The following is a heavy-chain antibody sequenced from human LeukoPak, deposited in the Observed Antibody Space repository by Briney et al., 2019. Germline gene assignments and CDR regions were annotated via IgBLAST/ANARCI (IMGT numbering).Heavy chain of an antibody. Sequence: GGSLRLSCAASGFTFDDYAMHWVRQAPGKGLEWVSGISWNSGSIGYADSVKGRFTISRDNAKNSLYLQMNSLRAEDTALYYRAKDEGPYSSGWFDCWGQGTLVTVSS. D-gene: IGHD6-19*01. J-gene: IGHJ4*02. CDR3: AKDEGPYSSGWFDC. CDR2: ISWNSGSI. CDR1: GFTFDDYA. V-gene: IGHV3-9*01.